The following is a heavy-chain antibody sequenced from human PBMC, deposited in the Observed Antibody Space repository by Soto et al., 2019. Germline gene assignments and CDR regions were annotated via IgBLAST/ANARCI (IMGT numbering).Heavy chain of an antibody. CDR1: GFTFSRYA. J-gene: IGHJ6*02. V-gene: IGHV3-30*18. CDR2: ISYDGRNE. D-gene: IGHD6-19*01. CDR3: AKGRGGWRNYGMDV. Sequence: QVKLVESGGGVVQPGRSLRLSCVASGFTFSRYAMHWVRQAPGKGLKWVAIISYDGRNEYYADSVKGRFTISRDNSKNTLYRQMNSLRAEDTAVYYCAKGRGGWRNYGMDVWGQGTTVTVSS.